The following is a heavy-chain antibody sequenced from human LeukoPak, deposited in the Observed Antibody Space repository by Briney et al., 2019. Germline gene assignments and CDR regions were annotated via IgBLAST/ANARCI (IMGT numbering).Heavy chain of an antibody. CDR2: ISYDGSNK. D-gene: IGHD3-22*01. Sequence: GGSLRLSCAASGFTFSSYGMHWVRQAPGKGLEWVAVISYDGSNKYYADSVKGRFTISRDNAKNTLYLQMNSLRAEDTAVYYCARYYYDSSGYSLDAFDIWGQGTMVTVSS. V-gene: IGHV3-30*03. CDR1: GFTFSSYG. J-gene: IGHJ3*02. CDR3: ARYYYDSSGYSLDAFDI.